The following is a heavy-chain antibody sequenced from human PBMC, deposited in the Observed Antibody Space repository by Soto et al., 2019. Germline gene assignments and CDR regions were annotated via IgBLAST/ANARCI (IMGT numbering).Heavy chain of an antibody. Sequence: EVQLVESGGGLVQPGGSLRLSCAASGFTFSNYWMSWVRQAPGKGLEWVANIKQDGSEKYYVDSVKGRFTISRDNAKNSVYLQMNSLRAEDTAVYYCARAGGWLYADYGGQGTLVTVSS. V-gene: IGHV3-7*01. CDR1: GFTFSNYW. J-gene: IGHJ4*02. CDR2: IKQDGSEK. D-gene: IGHD6-19*01. CDR3: ARAGGWLYADY.